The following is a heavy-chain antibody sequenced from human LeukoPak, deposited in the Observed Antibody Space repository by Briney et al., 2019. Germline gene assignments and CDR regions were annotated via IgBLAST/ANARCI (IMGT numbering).Heavy chain of an antibody. J-gene: IGHJ4*02. D-gene: IGHD1-26*01. CDR2: ISSNGGST. CDR1: GFIFSSYA. V-gene: IGHV3-64*01. CDR3: ARVRSGTYYGLDY. Sequence: GGSLRLSCAASGFIFSSYAMHWVRQAPGKGLEYVSAISSNGGSTYYANSVRGRFTISRDNSKNMLHLQMGSLRAEDMAVYYCARVRSGTYYGLDYWGQGTLVTVSS.